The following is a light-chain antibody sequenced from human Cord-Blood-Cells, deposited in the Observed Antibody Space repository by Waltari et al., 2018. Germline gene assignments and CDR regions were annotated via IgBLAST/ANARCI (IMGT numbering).Light chain of an antibody. CDR2: EVS. Sequence: QSALTQHPSASGSPGQSVTISCTGTSSDVGGYNYVSWSQQHPGKAPKLMIYEVSKRPSGVPDRFSGSKSGNTASLTVSGLQAEDEADYYCSSYAGSNNWVFGGGTKLTVL. CDR1: SSDVGGYNY. J-gene: IGLJ3*02. V-gene: IGLV2-8*01. CDR3: SSYAGSNNWV.